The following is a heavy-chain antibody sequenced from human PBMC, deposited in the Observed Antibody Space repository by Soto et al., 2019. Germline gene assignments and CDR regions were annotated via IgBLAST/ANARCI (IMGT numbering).Heavy chain of an antibody. CDR2: IYYTGST. J-gene: IGHJ5*02. V-gene: IGHV4-59*11. D-gene: IGHD3-22*01. Sequence: TSEMLSLTCTVSGGSISSHYWSWIRQPPGKGLECIGHIYYTGSTNYNPSLKSRVTISVDTSKKQFSLKLSSVTAADTAVYYCARALGYYDSSGYYYRWFDPWGQGTLVTVSS. CDR1: GGSISSHY. CDR3: ARALGYYDSSGYYYRWFDP.